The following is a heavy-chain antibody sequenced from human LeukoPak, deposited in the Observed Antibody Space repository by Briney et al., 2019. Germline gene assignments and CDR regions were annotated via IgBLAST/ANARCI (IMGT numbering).Heavy chain of an antibody. CDR1: GYTFTSYY. CDR2: INPSGGST. Sequence: ASVKVSCKASGYTFTSYYMHWVRQAPGQRLEWMGIINPSGGSTSYAQKFQGRVTMTRDTSTSTVYMELSSLRSEDTAVYYCARDYSVEVVAATHWFDPWGQGTLVTVSS. D-gene: IGHD2-15*01. V-gene: IGHV1-46*01. CDR3: ARDYSVEVVAATHWFDP. J-gene: IGHJ5*02.